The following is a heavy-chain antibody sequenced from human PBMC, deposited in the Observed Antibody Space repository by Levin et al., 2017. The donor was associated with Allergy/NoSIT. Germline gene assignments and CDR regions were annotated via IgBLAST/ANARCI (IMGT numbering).Heavy chain of an antibody. Sequence: GESLKISCKASGYTFTGYYMHWVRQAPGQGLEWMGRINPNSGGTNYAQKFQGRVTMTRDTSISTAYMELSRLRSNDTAVYYCARVTVTIFGYEDAFDIWGQGTMVTVSS. CDR1: GYTFTGYY. V-gene: IGHV1-2*06. D-gene: IGHD4-17*01. CDR2: INPNSGGT. CDR3: ARVTVTIFGYEDAFDI. J-gene: IGHJ3*02.